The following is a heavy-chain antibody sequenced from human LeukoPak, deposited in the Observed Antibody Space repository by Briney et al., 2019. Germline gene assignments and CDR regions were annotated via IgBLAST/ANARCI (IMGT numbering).Heavy chain of an antibody. Sequence: KPGGSLRLSCAASGFTFSSYSMNWVRQAPGKGLEWVSSISSSSGYIYYADSVKGRFTISRDNAKNSLYLQMNGLRAEDTAVYYCARDGLRYFDWFNPLDAFDIWGQGTMVTVSS. CDR2: ISSSSGYI. J-gene: IGHJ3*02. D-gene: IGHD3-9*01. V-gene: IGHV3-21*01. CDR3: ARDGLRYFDWFNPLDAFDI. CDR1: GFTFSSYS.